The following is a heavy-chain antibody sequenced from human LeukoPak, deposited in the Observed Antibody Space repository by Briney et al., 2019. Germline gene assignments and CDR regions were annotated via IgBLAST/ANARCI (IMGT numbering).Heavy chain of an antibody. D-gene: IGHD2-15*01. CDR1: GFTFSSYW. CDR3: ARAFLVGYSPEEYFFDY. V-gene: IGHV4-4*02. J-gene: IGHJ4*02. Sequence: GSLRLSCAASGFTFSSYWMHWVRQGPGKGLEWIGEIYHSGSTNYNPSLKSRVTISVDKSKNQFSLKLNSVTAADTAVYYCARAFLVGYSPEEYFFDYWGQGTLVTVSS. CDR2: IYHSGST.